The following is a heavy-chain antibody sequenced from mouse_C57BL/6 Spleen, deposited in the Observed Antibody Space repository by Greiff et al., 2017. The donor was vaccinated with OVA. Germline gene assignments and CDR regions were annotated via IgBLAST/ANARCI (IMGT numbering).Heavy chain of an antibody. CDR3: ARSGYDYDVGFAY. CDR1: GYTFTSYW. D-gene: IGHD2-4*01. J-gene: IGHJ3*01. V-gene: IGHV1-7*01. Sequence: QVQLQQSGAELAKPGASVKLSCKASGYTFTSYWLHWVKQRPGQGLEWIGYINPSSGYTKYNQKFKDKATLTADKSSSTAYMQLSSLTYEDSAVYYCARSGYDYDVGFAYWGQGTLVTVSA. CDR2: INPSSGYT.